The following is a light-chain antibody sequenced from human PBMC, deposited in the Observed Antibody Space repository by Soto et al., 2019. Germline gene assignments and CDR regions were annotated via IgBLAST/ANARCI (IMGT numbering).Light chain of an antibody. CDR2: GAS. CDR3: QQYGSSPPNT. Sequence: EIVLTQSPGTLSLSPGERAALSCRASQSVSSSFLAWYQQKPGQAPRLLIYGASIRATGIPDRFSGSGSGTDFTLNISRLEPEDFAVYYCQQYGSSPPNTFGQGTKLEIK. V-gene: IGKV3-20*01. CDR1: QSVSSSF. J-gene: IGKJ2*01.